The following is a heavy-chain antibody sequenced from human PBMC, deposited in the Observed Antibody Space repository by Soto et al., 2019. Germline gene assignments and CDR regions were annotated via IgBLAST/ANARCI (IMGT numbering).Heavy chain of an antibody. V-gene: IGHV1-24*01. Sequence: ASVKVSCKVSGYTLTELSMHWVRQAPGKGLEWMGGFDPEDGETIYAQKFQGRVTMTEDTSTDTAYMELSSLRSEDTAVYYCTRDFMARGRDSNWFDPWGQGTVVTVSS. CDR3: TRDFMARGRDSNWFDP. CDR1: GYTLTELS. CDR2: FDPEDGET. D-gene: IGHD3-10*01. J-gene: IGHJ5*02.